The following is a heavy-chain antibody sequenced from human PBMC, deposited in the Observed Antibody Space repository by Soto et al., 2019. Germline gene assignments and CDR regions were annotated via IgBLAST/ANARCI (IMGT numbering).Heavy chain of an antibody. D-gene: IGHD3-10*01. CDR1: GYTFAIYD. J-gene: IGHJ4*02. Sequence: ASVKVSCKASGYTFAIYDINWVRQATGQGLEWMGWMNPNSGNTGYAQKFQGRVTMTRNTSISTAYMELSSLRSEDTAVYYCATPLLWFGDQASNYWGQGTLVTVSS. V-gene: IGHV1-8*01. CDR3: ATPLLWFGDQASNY. CDR2: MNPNSGNT.